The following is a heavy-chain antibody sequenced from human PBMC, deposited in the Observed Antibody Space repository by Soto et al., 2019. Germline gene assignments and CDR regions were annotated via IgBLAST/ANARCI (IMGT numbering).Heavy chain of an antibody. CDR3: ARGDPFAV. CDR2: IYSGGDT. CDR1: GFTVNNTS. Sequence: VHLVETGGGLIQPGGSLRLSCAASGFTVNNTSMSWVRQPPGKGLEWVSIIYSGGDTYYADSVKGRFTISRHSSKITVYIQMNNLRAEDTAVYYCARGDPFAVWGQGTLVTVSS. J-gene: IGHJ4*02. V-gene: IGHV3-53*02.